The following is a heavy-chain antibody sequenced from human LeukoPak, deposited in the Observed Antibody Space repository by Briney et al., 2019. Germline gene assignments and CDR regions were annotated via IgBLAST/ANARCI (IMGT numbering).Heavy chain of an antibody. CDR3: ARVVEGYRSGGSCPREGY. CDR1: GFTFSSYS. J-gene: IGHJ4*02. D-gene: IGHD2-15*01. CDR2: ISSSSSYI. Sequence: PGGSLRLSCAASGFTFSSYSMNWVRQAPGKGLEWVSSISSSSSYIYYADSVKGRFTISRDNAKNSLYLQMNSLRAEDTAVYYCARVVEGYRSGGSCPREGYWGQGTLVTVSS. V-gene: IGHV3-21*01.